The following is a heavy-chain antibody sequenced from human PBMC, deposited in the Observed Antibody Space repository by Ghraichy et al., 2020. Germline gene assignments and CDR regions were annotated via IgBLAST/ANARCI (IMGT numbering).Heavy chain of an antibody. V-gene: IGHV4-34*01. J-gene: IGHJ4*02. D-gene: IGHD1-26*01. CDR1: GGSFSGYY. CDR3: ARVSITYSGSYVPNSDFDY. CDR2: INHSGST. Sequence: SETLSLTCAVYGGSFSGYYWSWIRQPPGKGLEWIGEINHSGSTNYNPSLKSRVTISVDTSKNQFSLKLSSVTAADTAVYYCARVSITYSGSYVPNSDFDYWGQGTLVTVSS.